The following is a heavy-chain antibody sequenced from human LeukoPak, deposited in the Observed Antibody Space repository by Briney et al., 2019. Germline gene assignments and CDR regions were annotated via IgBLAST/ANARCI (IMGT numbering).Heavy chain of an antibody. CDR2: INPKTGGT. J-gene: IGHJ4*02. CDR3: ARGLYCTGGSCSTF. V-gene: IGHV1-2*02. Sequence: GASVKVSCKASGYTFTDYYIHWVRQAPGQGLEWMGWINPKTGGTNYAQRFQDRVTMTRGTSINTAYMDMSSLRSGDTAVYYCARGLYCTGGSCSTFWGQGSLVTVSS. D-gene: IGHD2-15*01. CDR1: GYTFTDYY.